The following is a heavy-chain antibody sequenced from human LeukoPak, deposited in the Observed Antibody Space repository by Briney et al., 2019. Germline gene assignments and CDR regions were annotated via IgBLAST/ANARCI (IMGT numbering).Heavy chain of an antibody. D-gene: IGHD3-22*01. CDR2: ISYDGSNK. Sequence: GGSLRLYCAASGFTFSSYGMHWVRQAPGKGLEWVAVISYDGSNKYYADSVKGRFTISRDNSKNTLYLQMNSLRAEDTAVYYCAKDLGRAYYYDSSGFDYWGQGTLVTVSS. J-gene: IGHJ4*02. CDR1: GFTFSSYG. CDR3: AKDLGRAYYYDSSGFDY. V-gene: IGHV3-30*18.